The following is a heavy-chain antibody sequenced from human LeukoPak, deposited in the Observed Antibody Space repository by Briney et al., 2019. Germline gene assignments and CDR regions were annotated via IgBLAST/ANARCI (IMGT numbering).Heavy chain of an antibody. CDR1: GYSISSGYY. CDR2: SGST. CDR3: AGGDYSSSFDF. D-gene: IGHD6-13*01. Sequence: SETLSLTCTVSGYSISSGYYWGWIRQPPGKGLEWIGSGSTYYNPSLKSRVTISVDTSKNQFSLKLSSVTAADTAVYYCAGGDYSSSFDFWGQGTMVTVSS. V-gene: IGHV4-38-2*02. J-gene: IGHJ3*01.